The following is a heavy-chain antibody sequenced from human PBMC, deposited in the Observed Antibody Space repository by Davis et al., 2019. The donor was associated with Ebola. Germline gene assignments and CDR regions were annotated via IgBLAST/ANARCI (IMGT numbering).Heavy chain of an antibody. V-gene: IGHV1-18*04. D-gene: IGHD2-21*02. Sequence: ASVKVSCKASGYTFSSYGISWVRQAPGQGLEWMGWINPYIGNTNYAQRLQGRVTMTTVTSTGTAYMELRSLTSDDTAVYYCARVRYCGGDCSRHYYYGMDVWGKGTTVTVSS. CDR3: ARVRYCGGDCSRHYYYGMDV. CDR2: INPYIGNT. J-gene: IGHJ6*04. CDR1: GYTFSSYG.